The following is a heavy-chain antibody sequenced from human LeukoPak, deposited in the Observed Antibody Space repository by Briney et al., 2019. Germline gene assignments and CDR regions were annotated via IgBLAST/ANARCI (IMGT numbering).Heavy chain of an antibody. CDR2: IYYSGST. V-gene: IGHV4-59*08. D-gene: IGHD3-10*01. CDR1: GGSISSYY. J-gene: IGHJ4*02. CDR3: ARHYYGSGSPDLTFDY. Sequence: SETLSLTCTVSGGSISSYYWSWIRRPPGKGLEWIGYIYYSGSTNYNPSPKSRVTISVDTSKNQFSLKLSSVTAADTAVYYCARHYYGSGSPDLTFDYWGQGTLVTVSS.